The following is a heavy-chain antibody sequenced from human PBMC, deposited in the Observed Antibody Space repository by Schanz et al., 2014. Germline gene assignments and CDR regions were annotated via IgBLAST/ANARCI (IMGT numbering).Heavy chain of an antibody. Sequence: EVQLVESGGGLVKPGGSLRLSCAASGFTLSNYAMSWVRQAPGKGLEWVSLISDSGDTAYYADSVKGRFTISRDNFKGALYLQMSSLRAEDTAVYYCAKSLESCPGGRCSRGYFDYWGQGTLVTVSS. J-gene: IGHJ4*02. CDR3: AKSLESCPGGRCSRGYFDY. D-gene: IGHD2-8*02. CDR2: ISDSGDTA. CDR1: GFTLSNYA. V-gene: IGHV3-23*04.